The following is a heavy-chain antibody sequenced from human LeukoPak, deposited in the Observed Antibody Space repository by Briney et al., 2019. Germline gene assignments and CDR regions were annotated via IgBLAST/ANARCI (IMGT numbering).Heavy chain of an antibody. Sequence: SETLSLTCSVSGGSISSSSYFWGWIRQPPGKGLEWIGSIYYSGRTYSTPSLNTRVTIAVDTTKSQFSLKLSSVTAADTAVYYCARNGYTYGSFDYGGQGTLVTVSS. CDR1: GGSISSSSYF. J-gene: IGHJ4*02. CDR3: ARNGYTYGSFDY. V-gene: IGHV4-39*01. CDR2: IYYSGRT. D-gene: IGHD5-18*01.